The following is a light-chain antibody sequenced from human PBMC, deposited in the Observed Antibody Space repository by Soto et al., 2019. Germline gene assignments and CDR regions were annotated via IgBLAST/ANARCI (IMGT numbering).Light chain of an antibody. CDR3: CSYAAFKTSV. J-gene: IGLJ1*01. CDR2: DVS. V-gene: IGLV2-11*01. Sequence: QSALTQPRSVSGSPGQSVTISCTGTSSDVGGYNYVSWYQQHSGKDPKVMIYDVSKRPSGVPDRFSGSKSGNTASLTISWIQAEDEAHYFCCSYAAFKTSVFGTETKLTVL. CDR1: SSDVGGYNY.